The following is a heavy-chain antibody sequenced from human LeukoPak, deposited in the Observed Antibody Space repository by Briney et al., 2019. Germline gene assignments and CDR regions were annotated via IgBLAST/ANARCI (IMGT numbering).Heavy chain of an antibody. CDR1: GLAVRNNF. V-gene: IGHV3-53*04. CDR2: IYGGDTT. J-gene: IGHJ6*02. CDR3: ARGLGVGNGYVAV. D-gene: IGHD3-22*01. Sequence: GGSLRLSCAASGLAVRNNFIGWVRQPPGKGLGWVSVIYGGDTTYYADSVKGRFTISRHNSEDTLYLQMNSLRAEDTAVYYCARGLGVGNGYVAVWGPGTPVTVSS.